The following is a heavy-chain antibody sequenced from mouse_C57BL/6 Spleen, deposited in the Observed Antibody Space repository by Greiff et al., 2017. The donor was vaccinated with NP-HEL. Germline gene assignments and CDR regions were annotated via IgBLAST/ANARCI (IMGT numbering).Heavy chain of an antibody. J-gene: IGHJ1*03. CDR2: FYPGSGSI. D-gene: IGHD2-5*01. CDR1: GYTFTEYT. CDR3: ARHEERGYSNWYFDV. V-gene: IGHV1-62-2*01. Sequence: VQRVESGAELVKPGASVKLSCKASGYTFTEYTIHWVKQRSGQGLEWIGWFYPGSGSIKCNEKFKDKATLTADKSSSTVYMELSRLTSEDSAVYFCARHEERGYSNWYFDVWGTGTTVTVSS.